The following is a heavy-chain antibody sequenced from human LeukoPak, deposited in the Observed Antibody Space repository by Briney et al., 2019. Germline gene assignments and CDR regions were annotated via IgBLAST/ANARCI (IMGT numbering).Heavy chain of an antibody. CDR2: INAGNGNT. CDR1: GYTLTSYA. CDR3: ARMGNTLVYMDV. V-gene: IGHV1-3*01. D-gene: IGHD7-27*01. J-gene: IGHJ6*03. Sequence: ASVKVSCKASGYTLTSYAMHWVRQAPGQRLEWMGWINAGNGNTKYSQKLQGRVTMTTDTSTSTAYMELRSLRSDDTAVYYCARMGNTLVYMDVWGKGTTVTVSS.